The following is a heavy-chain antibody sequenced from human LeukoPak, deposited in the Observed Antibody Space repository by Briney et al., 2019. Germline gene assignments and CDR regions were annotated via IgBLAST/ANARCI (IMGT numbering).Heavy chain of an antibody. CDR1: GFTFSSYE. D-gene: IGHD4-17*01. J-gene: IGHJ4*02. V-gene: IGHV3-21*01. CDR3: ARAKPMTTVTTDY. CDR2: ISSSSSYI. Sequence: GGSLRLSCAASGFTFSSYEMNWVRQAPGKGLEWVSSISSSSSYIYYADSVKGRFTISRDNAKNSLYLQMNSLRAEDTAVYYCARAKPMTTVTTDYWGQGTLVTVSS.